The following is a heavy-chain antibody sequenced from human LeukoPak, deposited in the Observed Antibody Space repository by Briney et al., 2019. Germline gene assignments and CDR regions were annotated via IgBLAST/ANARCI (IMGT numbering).Heavy chain of an antibody. V-gene: IGHV4-30-4*01. CDR3: ASRGYTYAHFDY. D-gene: IGHD5-18*01. CDR2: IYYSGST. CDR1: GGSISSGDYY. J-gene: IGHJ4*02. Sequence: SETLSLTCTVSGGSISSGDYYWSWIRQPPGKALEWIVNIYYSGSTYYNPSLKSRVTISIDTYKNQFSLKLSSVTAADTAMYYCASRGYTYAHFDYWGPGTLVTVSS.